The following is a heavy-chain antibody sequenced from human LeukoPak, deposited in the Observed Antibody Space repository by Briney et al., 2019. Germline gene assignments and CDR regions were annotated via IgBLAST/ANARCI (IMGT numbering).Heavy chain of an antibody. J-gene: IGHJ3*02. V-gene: IGHV4-39*01. CDR3: ARVQGYCSGGSCYAHDAFDI. CDR1: GGSISSSSYY. D-gene: IGHD2-15*01. CDR2: IYYSGST. Sequence: SETLSLTCTVSGGSISSSSYYWGWIRQPPGKGLEWIGSIYYSGSTYYNPSLKSRVTISVDTSKNQFSLKLSSVTAADTAVYYCARVQGYCSGGSCYAHDAFDIWGQGTMVTVSS.